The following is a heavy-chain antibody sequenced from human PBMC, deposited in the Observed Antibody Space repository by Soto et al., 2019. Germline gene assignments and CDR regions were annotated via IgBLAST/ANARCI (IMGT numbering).Heavy chain of an antibody. V-gene: IGHV3-23*01. D-gene: IGHD3-3*01. CDR1: GFTFSTYA. CDR2: INPSGDST. Sequence: PGGSLRLSCAASGFTFSTYAMTWVRQAPGKGLEWVSAINPSGDSTYYADSVKGRFTISRDNSKDTLHLQMNSLRAEATAVYYCAKLTRTIFGVRPPTEYYGMEVWGPGTTVTVSS. J-gene: IGHJ6*02. CDR3: AKLTRTIFGVRPPTEYYGMEV.